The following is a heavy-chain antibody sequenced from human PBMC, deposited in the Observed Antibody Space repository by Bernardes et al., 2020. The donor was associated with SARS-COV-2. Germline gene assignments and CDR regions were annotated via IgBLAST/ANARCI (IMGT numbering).Heavy chain of an antibody. J-gene: IGHJ6*02. CDR3: AGHNVFQWFGTFKDV. V-gene: IGHV4-34*01. Sequence: SQPLSLTCAVYGGSLSGYYWNWIRQPPGKGLEWMGEIDHSGSTYYNPSLKSRVTISEDTSKNQFSLGLSSVTAADTAVYYCAGHNVFQWFGTFKDVWGQGTTVTVSS. D-gene: IGHD3-10*01. CDR1: GGSLSGYY. CDR2: IDHSGST.